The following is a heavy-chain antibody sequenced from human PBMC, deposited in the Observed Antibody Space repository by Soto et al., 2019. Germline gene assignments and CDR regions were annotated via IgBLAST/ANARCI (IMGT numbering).Heavy chain of an antibody. CDR1: GFTFSDLY. CDR3: AKSGGHYRYFDY. CDR2: IGTKANSYTT. V-gene: IGHV3-72*01. D-gene: IGHD3-3*01. J-gene: IGHJ4*02. Sequence: EVQLVESGGGLVQPGGSLRLTCVVSGFTFSDLYMDWVRQAPGMGLEWVGRIGTKANSYTTEYAASVKGRFSISRHDSKKSLYLQMHRLKSEDTAMYCCAKSGGHYRYFDYWGQGILVTVYS.